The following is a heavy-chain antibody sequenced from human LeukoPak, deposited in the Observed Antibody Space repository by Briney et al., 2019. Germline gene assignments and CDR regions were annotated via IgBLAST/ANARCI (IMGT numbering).Heavy chain of an antibody. CDR2: ISSSGDTI. V-gene: IGHV3-11*04. J-gene: IGHJ4*02. CDR3: ARGSLWGLFDY. D-gene: IGHD2-21*01. Sequence: GGSLRLSCAASGFTFSDYYMSWIRQAPGKGLEWISYISSSGDTIFYADSVKGRFTISRDNAKNSLYLQMNSLRAEDTAVYYCARGSLWGLFDYWGQGTLVTVSS. CDR1: GFTFSDYY.